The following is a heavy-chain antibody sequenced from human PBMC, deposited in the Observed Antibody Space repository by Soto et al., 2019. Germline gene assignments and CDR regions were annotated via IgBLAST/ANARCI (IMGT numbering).Heavy chain of an antibody. V-gene: IGHV4-34*01. J-gene: IGHJ4*02. Sequence: ESLSLTCAVYGGSFSGYYWSWIRQPPGKGLEWIGEINHSGSTNYNPSLKSRVTISVDTSKNQFSLKLSSVTAADTAVYYCARGRVQLWGYFDYWGQGTLVTVSS. CDR1: GGSFSGYY. CDR2: INHSGST. CDR3: ARGRVQLWGYFDY. D-gene: IGHD5-18*01.